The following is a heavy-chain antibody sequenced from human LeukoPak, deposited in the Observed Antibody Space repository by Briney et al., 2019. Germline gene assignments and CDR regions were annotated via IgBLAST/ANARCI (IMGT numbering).Heavy chain of an antibody. Sequence: GGSLRLSCAASGFTFSSYEMNWVRQAPGKGLEWVSYISSSGNTIYYADSVKGRFTISRDNAKNSLYLQMNSLRAEDPAVYYCAKDRYYYASGPPDYWGQGTLVTVSS. V-gene: IGHV3-48*03. J-gene: IGHJ4*02. CDR2: ISSSGNTI. D-gene: IGHD3-10*01. CDR1: GFTFSSYE. CDR3: AKDRYYYASGPPDY.